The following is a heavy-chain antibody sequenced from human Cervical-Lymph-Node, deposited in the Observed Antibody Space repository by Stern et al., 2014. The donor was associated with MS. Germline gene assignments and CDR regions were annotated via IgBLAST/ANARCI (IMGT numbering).Heavy chain of an antibody. Sequence: EVQLVESGGGLVQPGGSLRLSCAASGFTFSRYWMSWVRQAPGKGLEWVANIDQDGHEKYYVDAVKGRFTISRDNAKNSVYVQMNSLRVEETAVYYCARRVRISGSDPSLDLWGQGTLVTVSS. CDR1: GFTFSRYW. V-gene: IGHV3-7*01. J-gene: IGHJ5*02. CDR3: ARRVRISGSDPSLDL. D-gene: IGHD3-10*01. CDR2: IDQDGHEK.